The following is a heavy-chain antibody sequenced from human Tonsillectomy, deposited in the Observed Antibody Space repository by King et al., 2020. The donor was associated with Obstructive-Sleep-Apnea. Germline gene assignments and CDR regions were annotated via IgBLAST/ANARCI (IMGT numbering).Heavy chain of an antibody. D-gene: IGHD5-18*01. CDR3: ARDLGSSGYSPGDGMDV. J-gene: IGHJ6*04. Sequence: VQLVESGGGLVQPGGSVRLSCAASGFTFSTYAMNWVRQAPGKGLEWVSDISGSGARTYYADSVKGRFTISRDNSKNTLYLQMNSLRAADTAVYYCARDLGSSGYSPGDGMDVWGKGTTVTVSS. CDR1: GFTFSTYA. V-gene: IGHV3-23*04. CDR2: ISGSGART.